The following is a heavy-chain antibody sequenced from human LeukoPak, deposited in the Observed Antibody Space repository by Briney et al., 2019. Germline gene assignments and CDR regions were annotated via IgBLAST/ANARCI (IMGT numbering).Heavy chain of an antibody. CDR2: INHSGST. CDR3: ARASIAAVGP. CDR1: GGSFSGYY. D-gene: IGHD6-13*01. J-gene: IGHJ5*02. V-gene: IGHV4-34*01. Sequence: PSETLSLTCAVYGGSFSGYYWSWIRQPPGKGLEWIGEINHSGSTNYNPSLKSRVTISVDTSKNQFSLKLSSVTAADTAVYYCARASIAAVGPWGQGTLVTVSS.